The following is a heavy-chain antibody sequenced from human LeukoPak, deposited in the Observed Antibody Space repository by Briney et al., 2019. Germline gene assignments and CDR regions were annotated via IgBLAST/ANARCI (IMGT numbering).Heavy chain of an antibody. J-gene: IGHJ4*02. V-gene: IGHV3-7*01. CDR2: IKQDGREK. CDR1: GFTFSSYW. D-gene: IGHD3-9*01. CDR3: ARAGYFDLYPFDY. Sequence: PGGSLRVSCAASGFTFSSYWMSWVRQAPGKGLEWVANIKQDGREKYYVESVKGRFTISRDNAKNSLYLQMNSLRAEDTAVYYCARAGYFDLYPFDYWGQGTLVTVSS.